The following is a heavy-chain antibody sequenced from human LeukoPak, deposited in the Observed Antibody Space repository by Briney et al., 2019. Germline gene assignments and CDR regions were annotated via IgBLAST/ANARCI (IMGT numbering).Heavy chain of an antibody. V-gene: IGHV4-4*02. J-gene: IGHJ4*02. Sequence: SETLSLTCAVSGGSISSSWWSWVRQPPGKGLEWIGEISTTGSTNYNPSLKSRVTMSVDTSKNQFSLKLSSVTAADTAVYYCAREVEMARQFDYWGQGTLVTVSS. CDR3: AREVEMARQFDY. D-gene: IGHD5-24*01. CDR2: ISTTGST. CDR1: GGSISSSW.